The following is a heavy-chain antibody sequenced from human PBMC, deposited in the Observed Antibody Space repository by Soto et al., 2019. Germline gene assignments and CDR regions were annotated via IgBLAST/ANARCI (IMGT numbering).Heavy chain of an antibody. CDR2: IYPGDSDT. D-gene: IGHD3-3*01. J-gene: IGHJ3*01. V-gene: IGHV5-51*01. CDR3: ASGLLLFLQWRDDFDV. CDR1: GYSFTSYW. Sequence: GESLKISCKGSGYSFTSYWIGWVRQMPGKGLEWMGIIYPGDSDTRYSPSFQGQVTISVDKSISTAYLQWSSLKASDTAMYYCASGLLLFLQWRDDFDVWGQGTMVTVSS.